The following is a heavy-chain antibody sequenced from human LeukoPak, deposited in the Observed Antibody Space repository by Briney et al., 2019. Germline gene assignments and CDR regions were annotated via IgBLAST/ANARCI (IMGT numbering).Heavy chain of an antibody. CDR2: GDYSGGT. CDR3: ATSARYDAFDI. J-gene: IGHJ3*02. Sequence: SETLSLTCTVSGDSFTSVTDYWVWIRQPPGKGLEWIASGDYSGGTYYNPSLESRVAISADMSKNQISLKLTSVTGADTAVYYCATSARYDAFDIWGQGTMVTVSS. D-gene: IGHD6-6*01. V-gene: IGHV4-39*07. CDR1: GDSFTSVTDY.